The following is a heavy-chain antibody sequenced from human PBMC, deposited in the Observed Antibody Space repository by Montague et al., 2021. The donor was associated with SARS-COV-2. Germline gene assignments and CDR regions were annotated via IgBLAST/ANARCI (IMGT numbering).Heavy chain of an antibody. Sequence: SETLSLTCAAYGGSFSGYYWSWIRQPPGKGLEWIGEINHSGSTNYNPSLKSRVTISVDTSKNQFSLKLSSVTAADTAVYYCARGAGYFDWLLTVVHPGRFDPWGQGTLVTVSS. CDR2: INHSGST. CDR3: ARGAGYFDWLLTVVHPGRFDP. CDR1: GGSFSGYY. D-gene: IGHD3-9*01. V-gene: IGHV4-34*01. J-gene: IGHJ5*02.